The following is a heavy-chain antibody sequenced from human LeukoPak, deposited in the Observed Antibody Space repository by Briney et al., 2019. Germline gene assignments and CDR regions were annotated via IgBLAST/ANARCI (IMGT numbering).Heavy chain of an antibody. CDR3: ARATGCSSTSCYRSLDN. Sequence: GGSLRLSCAASGFTFSNYAMHWVRQAPGKGLEWVANIKQDGSEKYYVDSVKDRFTISRDNAKNSLYLQMNNLRAEDTAVYYCARATGCSSTSCYRSLDNWGQGTLVTVSS. CDR1: GFTFSNYA. D-gene: IGHD2-2*02. J-gene: IGHJ4*02. CDR2: IKQDGSEK. V-gene: IGHV3-7*01.